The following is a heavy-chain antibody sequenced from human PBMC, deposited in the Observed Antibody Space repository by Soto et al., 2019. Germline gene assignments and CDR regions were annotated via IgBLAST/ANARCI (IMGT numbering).Heavy chain of an antibody. D-gene: IGHD5-12*01. CDR2: VSGFNGAT. CDR1: GYTFTNYG. Sequence: QVQLVQSGAAVKKPGASVKVSCRASGYTFTNYGISWVRQAPGQGLEGMGWVSGFNGATNYAQRLQDKVHMTTDTPTSTAYMEVRSLRSDDTAVYYCARDLSGYDWYYWGQGTLVTVSS. CDR3: ARDLSGYDWYY. V-gene: IGHV1-18*01. J-gene: IGHJ4*02.